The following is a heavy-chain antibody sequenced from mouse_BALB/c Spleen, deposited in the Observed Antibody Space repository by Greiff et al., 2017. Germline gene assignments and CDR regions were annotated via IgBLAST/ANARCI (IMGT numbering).Heavy chain of an antibody. CDR2: ISSGGST. V-gene: IGHV5-6-5*01. Sequence: EVMLVESGGGLVKPGGSLKLSCAASGFTFSSYAMSWVRQTPEERLEWVASISSGGSTYYPDSVKGRFTISRDNARNILYLQMSSLRSEDTAMYYCARRGSYWYFDVWGAGTTVTVSS. CDR1: GFTFSSYA. CDR3: ARRGSYWYFDV. D-gene: IGHD1-1*01. J-gene: IGHJ1*01.